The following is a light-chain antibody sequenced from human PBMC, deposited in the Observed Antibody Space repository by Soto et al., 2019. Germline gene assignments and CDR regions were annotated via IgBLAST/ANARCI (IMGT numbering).Light chain of an antibody. CDR1: QSVGIK. Sequence: EIVMTQSPATLSVSPGERATLSCRASQSVGIKLAWYQQKPGQAPRVLIHGASTRASGISARCSGSGSGTAFTLTITNLQSEDFAIYYCQQYHTLPPLTFGQGTRLDIK. V-gene: IGKV3-15*01. CDR2: GAS. CDR3: QQYHTLPPLT. J-gene: IGKJ5*01.